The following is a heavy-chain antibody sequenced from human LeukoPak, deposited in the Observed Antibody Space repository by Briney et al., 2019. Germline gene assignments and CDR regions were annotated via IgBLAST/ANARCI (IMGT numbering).Heavy chain of an antibody. V-gene: IGHV4-34*01. D-gene: IGHD5-24*01. CDR2: INHSGST. CDR1: GGSFSGYY. Sequence: SETLSLTCAVYGGSFSGYYWSWIRQPPGKGLEWIGEINHSGSTNYNPSLKSRVTISVDTSKNQFSLKLSSVTAADTAVYYCARARWLQLGHFDYWGQGSLVTVSS. J-gene: IGHJ4*02. CDR3: ARARWLQLGHFDY.